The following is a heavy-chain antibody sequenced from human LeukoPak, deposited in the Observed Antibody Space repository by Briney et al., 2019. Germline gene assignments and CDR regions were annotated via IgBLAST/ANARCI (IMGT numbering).Heavy chain of an antibody. D-gene: IGHD2-15*01. J-gene: IGHJ5*02. CDR2: MNPNSGNT. CDR1: GYTFTSYD. Sequence: SVKVSCKASGYTFTSYDINWVRQATGQGLEWMGWMNPNSGNTGYAQKFQGRVTITRNTSISTAYMELSSLRSEDTAVYYCARGGGYCSGGSCYRWFDPWGQGTLVTVSS. CDR3: ARGGGYCSGGSCYRWFDP. V-gene: IGHV1-8*03.